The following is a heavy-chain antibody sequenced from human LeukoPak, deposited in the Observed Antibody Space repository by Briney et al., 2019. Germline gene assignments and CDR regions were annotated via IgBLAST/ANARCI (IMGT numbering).Heavy chain of an antibody. CDR2: INPNSGGT. CDR1: GYTFTGYY. CDR3: ASSGYNYVIVDGY. Sequence: ASVKVSCKASGYTFTGYYMHWVRQAPGQGLEWMGWINPNSGGTNYAQKFQGRVTMTRDTAISTAYMELSRLRSDDTAVYYCASSGYNYVIVDGYWGQGTLVTVSS. V-gene: IGHV1-2*02. J-gene: IGHJ4*02. D-gene: IGHD5-18*01.